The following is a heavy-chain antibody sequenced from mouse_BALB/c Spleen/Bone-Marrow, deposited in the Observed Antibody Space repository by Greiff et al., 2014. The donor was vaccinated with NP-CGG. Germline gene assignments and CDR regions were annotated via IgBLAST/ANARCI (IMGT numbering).Heavy chain of an antibody. D-gene: IGHD1-1*01. V-gene: IGHV14-3*02. Sequence: EVQLQQSGAELVKPGAPVKLSCTASGFNIKDTYMHWVKQGPEQGLEWIGRIDPANGNTKYDPKFQGKATITADTSSNTAYLQLSSLTSEDTAVYYCAAYYYGSSQFAYWGQGTLVTVSA. CDR3: AAYYYGSSQFAY. J-gene: IGHJ3*01. CDR2: IDPANGNT. CDR1: GFNIKDTY.